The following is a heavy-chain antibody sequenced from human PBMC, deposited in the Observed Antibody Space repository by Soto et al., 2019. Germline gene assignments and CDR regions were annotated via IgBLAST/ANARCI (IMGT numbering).Heavy chain of an antibody. V-gene: IGHV1-58*01. D-gene: IGHD3-22*01. Sequence: SVKVSCKASGFTFTSSAVQWVRQARGQRLEWIGWIVVGSGNTNYAQKFQERVTITRDMSTSTAYMELSSLRSEDTAVYYCAADFGDYYDSSGYYPSGMDVWGQGTTVTV. CDR2: IVVGSGNT. CDR1: GFTFTSSA. CDR3: AADFGDYYDSSGYYPSGMDV. J-gene: IGHJ6*02.